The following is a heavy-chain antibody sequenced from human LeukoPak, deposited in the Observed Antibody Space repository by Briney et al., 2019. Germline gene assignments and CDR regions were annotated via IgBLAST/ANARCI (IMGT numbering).Heavy chain of an antibody. CDR2: ISSSSSYI. Sequence: GGSLRLSCAASGFIFSSYSMNWVRQAPGKGLEWVSSISSSSSYIYYADSVKGRFTISRDNAKNSLYLQMNSLRAEDKAVYNCARDAIAAAGFYYFDYWGQGTLVTVSS. CDR1: GFIFSSYS. CDR3: ARDAIAAAGFYYFDY. J-gene: IGHJ4*02. V-gene: IGHV3-21*01. D-gene: IGHD6-13*01.